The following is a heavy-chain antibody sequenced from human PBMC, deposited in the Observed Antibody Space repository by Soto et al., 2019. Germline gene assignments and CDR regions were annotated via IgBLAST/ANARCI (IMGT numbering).Heavy chain of an antibody. CDR1: GFTFSYYW. CDR3: ARWDRGAFEI. D-gene: IGHD1-26*01. CDR2: IHSDGSST. J-gene: IGHJ3*02. V-gene: IGHV3-74*01. Sequence: EVQLVESGGGLVRPGGSLRLSCAASGFTFSYYWMHWVRQAPGKGLVWVSGIHSDGSSTTYADFVKGRFIIARDKARNTVDWPMNSVRVEDTAVYYCARWDRGAFEIWVQGTVVTVAS.